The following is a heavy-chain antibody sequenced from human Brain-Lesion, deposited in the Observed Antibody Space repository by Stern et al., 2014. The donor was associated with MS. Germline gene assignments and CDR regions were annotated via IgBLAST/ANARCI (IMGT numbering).Heavy chain of an antibody. CDR3: AKGYNWFDS. V-gene: IGHV6-1*01. Sequence: QVPLVQSGPGLMKPSQTLALTCAFSGDSVSSNSAAWNWIRQSPSRGLAWLGRTFYRSKWYYQYAEAVKSRITINADTSTNQFSLQLNSVTPEDTAVYLCAKGYNWFDSWGQGTVVTVS. CDR1: GDSVSSNSAA. CDR2: TFYRSKWYY. J-gene: IGHJ5*01.